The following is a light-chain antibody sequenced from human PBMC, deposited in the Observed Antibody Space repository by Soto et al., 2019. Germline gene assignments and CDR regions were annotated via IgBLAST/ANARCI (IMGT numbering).Light chain of an antibody. V-gene: IGKV1-5*01. CDR2: DAS. CDR3: QQSETYPLT. J-gene: IGKJ5*01. Sequence: DIQLTQSPSNLSASVGDRVTITCRASHSISTWLAWYQHKPGKAPNLLIYDASTLMSGVPSRFSGSGSGTEFTLTISSLQPGDFATYYCQQSETYPLTFGQGTRLEIK. CDR1: HSISTW.